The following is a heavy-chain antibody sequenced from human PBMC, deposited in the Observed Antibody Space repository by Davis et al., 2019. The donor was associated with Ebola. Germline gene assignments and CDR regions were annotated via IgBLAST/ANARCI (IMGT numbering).Heavy chain of an antibody. J-gene: IGHJ4*02. D-gene: IGHD5-12*01. Sequence: PGGSLRLSCTVSGGSISSYYWSWIRQPPGKGLEWIGYIYYSGSTNYNPSLKSRVTISVDTSKNQFSLKLSSVTAADTAVYYCARGYTYWGQGTLVTVSS. V-gene: IGHV4-59*01. CDR3: ARGYTY. CDR2: IYYSGST. CDR1: GGSISSYY.